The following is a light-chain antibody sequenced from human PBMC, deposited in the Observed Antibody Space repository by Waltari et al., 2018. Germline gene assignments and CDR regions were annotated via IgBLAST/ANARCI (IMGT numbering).Light chain of an antibody. Sequence: EIALTQSPGTLSLSPGARATLSCRASQCVSSNYLAWYQQNLGQAPRLLIYGASSRATGIPDRFSGSGSGADFTLTINRLEPEDFAVYYCQQYESSPETFGQGTKVEIK. CDR2: GAS. J-gene: IGKJ1*01. V-gene: IGKV3-20*01. CDR1: QCVSSNY. CDR3: QQYESSPET.